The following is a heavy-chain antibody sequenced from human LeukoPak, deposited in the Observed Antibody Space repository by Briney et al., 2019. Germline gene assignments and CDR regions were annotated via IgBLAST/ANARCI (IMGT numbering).Heavy chain of an antibody. CDR3: ARRGYSGYDYGY. D-gene: IGHD5-12*01. CDR2: INTDGSGT. Sequence: GGSLRLSCAASGFTFSNYWMHWVRQAPGKWLEWVSCINTDGSGTTYADSVKGRFTISRDNAKNSLYLQMNSLRAEDTAVYHCARRGYSGYDYGYWGQGTLVTVSS. J-gene: IGHJ4*02. V-gene: IGHV3-74*01. CDR1: GFTFSNYW.